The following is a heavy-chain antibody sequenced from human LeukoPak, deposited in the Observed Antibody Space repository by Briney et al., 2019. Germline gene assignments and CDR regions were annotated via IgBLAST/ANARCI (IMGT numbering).Heavy chain of an antibody. CDR3: ARGRYYGMDV. J-gene: IGHJ6*04. CDR1: EFTFSSYA. Sequence: GGSLRLSCAASEFTFSSYALNWVRQAPGKGLEWVSGISGSGGTTYHADSVKGRFTISRDNSKNTLYLQMNSLRVGDTAVYYCARGRYYGMDVWGKGTTVTVSS. V-gene: IGHV3-23*01. CDR2: ISGSGGTT.